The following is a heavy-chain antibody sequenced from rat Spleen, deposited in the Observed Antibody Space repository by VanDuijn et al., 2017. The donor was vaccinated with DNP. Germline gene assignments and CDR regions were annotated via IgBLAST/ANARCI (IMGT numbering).Heavy chain of an antibody. D-gene: IGHD1-1*01. CDR1: GYSITSNY. J-gene: IGHJ1*01. Sequence: EVQLQESGPGLVKSSQSLSLTCSVTGYSITSNYWAWIRKFPGNKLEWMGYINGAGSTNYNPSLKSRIFITRDTSKNQFFLQVNSVTTEDTATYYCTRDSGDWYFDFWGPGTMVTVSS. V-gene: IGHV3-3*01. CDR3: TRDSGDWYFDF. CDR2: INGAGST.